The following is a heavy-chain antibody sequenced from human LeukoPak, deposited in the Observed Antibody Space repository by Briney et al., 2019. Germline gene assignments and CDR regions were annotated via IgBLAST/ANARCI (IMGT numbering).Heavy chain of an antibody. Sequence: PGGSLRLSCAASGFTFSSYSMNWVRQAPGKGLEWVSYISSSSSTIYYADSVKGRFTISRDNAKNSLYLQMNSLRAEDTAVYYCARGRWELLLVLDYWGQGTLVTVSS. CDR1: GFTFSSYS. V-gene: IGHV3-48*01. D-gene: IGHD1-26*01. CDR2: ISSSSSTI. J-gene: IGHJ4*02. CDR3: ARGRWELLLVLDY.